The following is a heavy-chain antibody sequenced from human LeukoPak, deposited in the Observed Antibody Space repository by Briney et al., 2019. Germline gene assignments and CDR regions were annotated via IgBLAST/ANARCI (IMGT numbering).Heavy chain of an antibody. V-gene: IGHV4-59*01. CDR1: GGSISSYY. Sequence: KSSETLSLTCTVSGGSISSYYWSWIRQPPGKGLEWIGYIYYSGSTNYNPSLKSRVTISVDTSKNQFSLKLSSVTAADTAVYYCARITPTFNLDLWGRGTLVTVSS. J-gene: IGHJ2*01. CDR3: ARITPTFNLDL. CDR2: IYYSGST. D-gene: IGHD2-15*01.